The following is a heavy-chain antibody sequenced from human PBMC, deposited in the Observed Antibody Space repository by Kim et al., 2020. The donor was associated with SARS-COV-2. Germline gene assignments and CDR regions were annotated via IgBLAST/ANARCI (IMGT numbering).Heavy chain of an antibody. CDR2: GGP. J-gene: IGHJ4*02. V-gene: IGHV4-39*01. CDR3: ASQQPDDY. D-gene: IGHD6-13*01. Sequence: GGPYYNPSLKSRVTITVDTSKNQFSLRLSSVTAADTAVYDGASQQPDDYWGQGTLVTVSS.